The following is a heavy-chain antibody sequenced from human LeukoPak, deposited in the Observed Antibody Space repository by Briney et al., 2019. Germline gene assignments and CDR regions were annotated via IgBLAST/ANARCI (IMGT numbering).Heavy chain of an antibody. CDR3: ARGLYRRATSHFDY. V-gene: IGHV4-59*01. Sequence: PSETLSLTCTVSGGPISSYYWSWIRQPPGKGLEWIGYIYYSGSTNYNPSLNSRVTKSVDTSKNQFSLNLSSVTAADTAVYYCARGLYRRATSHFDYWGQGTLVTVSS. J-gene: IGHJ4*02. CDR1: GGPISSYY. CDR2: IYYSGST. D-gene: IGHD5-24*01.